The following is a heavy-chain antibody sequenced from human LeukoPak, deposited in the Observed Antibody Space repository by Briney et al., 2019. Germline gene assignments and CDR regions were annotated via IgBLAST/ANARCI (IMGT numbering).Heavy chain of an antibody. CDR3: ARDAGGYDS. CDR1: GFSFSTYW. J-gene: IGHJ5*01. Sequence: EGSLRLSCAASGFSFSTYWMSWVRQTPGKGLEWVANIKEDGSKDYYVDSVKGRFTISRDNAKNSLYLQMNSLRVEDSAVYYCARDAGGYDSWGQGTLVTVSS. D-gene: IGHD5-12*01. CDR2: IKEDGSKD. V-gene: IGHV3-7*01.